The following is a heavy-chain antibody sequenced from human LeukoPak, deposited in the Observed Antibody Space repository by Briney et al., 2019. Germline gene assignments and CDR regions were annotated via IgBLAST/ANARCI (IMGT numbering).Heavy chain of an antibody. Sequence: SETLSLTCTVSGGSISSGDYYWSWIRQPPGKGLEWIGYIYYSGSTYYNPSLKSRVTISVDTSKNQFSLNLRSVTAADTAVYYCARAPPGGWSGFFYFDHWGNGTVVTVSS. CDR3: ARAPPGGWSGFFYFDH. J-gene: IGHJ4*01. CDR2: IYYSGST. V-gene: IGHV4-30-4*02. D-gene: IGHD3-3*01. CDR1: GGSISSGDYY.